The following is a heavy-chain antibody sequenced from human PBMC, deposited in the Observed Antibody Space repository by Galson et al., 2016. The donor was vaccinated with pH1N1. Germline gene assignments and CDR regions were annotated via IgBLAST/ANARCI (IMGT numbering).Heavy chain of an antibody. D-gene: IGHD2/OR15-2a*01. CDR3: AKVKSFLWGAFDI. Sequence: SLRLSCAASGFTFDDYAMHWVRQAPGKGLEWVSGISWNSGSIDYADSVKGRFTISRDNAKNSLYLQMNSLRAEDTALYYCAKVKSFLWGAFDIWGQGTMVTVSS. CDR2: ISWNSGSI. J-gene: IGHJ3*02. V-gene: IGHV3-9*01. CDR1: GFTFDDYA.